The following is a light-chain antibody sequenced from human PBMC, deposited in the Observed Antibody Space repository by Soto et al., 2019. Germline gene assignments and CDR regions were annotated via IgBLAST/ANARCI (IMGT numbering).Light chain of an antibody. Sequence: QSVLTQPASVSGSPGQSITISCTGTSSDVGSYNYVSWYQQHPGKAPKLMISEVSNRPSGVSNRFSGSKSGNTASLTISGLQAEDEADYYCSSYTSSSTPVFGGGTKVTVL. CDR3: SSYTSSSTPV. J-gene: IGLJ2*01. CDR1: SSDVGSYNY. CDR2: EVS. V-gene: IGLV2-14*01.